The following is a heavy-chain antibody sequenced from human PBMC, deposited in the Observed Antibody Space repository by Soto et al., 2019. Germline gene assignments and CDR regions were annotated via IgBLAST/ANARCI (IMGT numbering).Heavy chain of an antibody. CDR3: ASGTIHNSYGMDV. Sequence: PSETLSLTCTVAGGSISRGDSYWNWIRQPPGKGLQWIGYIYQSGSTRYSPSLKSRVTISLDKSKNQFSLKVTSVTPADTAEYYCASGTIHNSYGMDVWGQGTTVTVSS. CDR1: GGSISRGDSY. CDR2: IYQSGST. D-gene: IGHD1-1*01. V-gene: IGHV4-61*08. J-gene: IGHJ6*02.